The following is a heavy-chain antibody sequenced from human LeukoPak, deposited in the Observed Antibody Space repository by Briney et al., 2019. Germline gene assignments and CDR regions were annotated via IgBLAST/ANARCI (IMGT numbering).Heavy chain of an antibody. D-gene: IGHD6-19*01. J-gene: IGHJ4*02. V-gene: IGHV3-23*01. Sequence: SGGSLRLSCAASGFTFSSYAMSWVRQAPGKGLEWVSAISGSGGSTYYADSVKGRFTISRDNSKNTLYLQMNSLRAEDTAVYYCAKASSDSSGWYLGFDYWGQGTLVTVSS. CDR1: GFTFSSYA. CDR2: ISGSGGST. CDR3: AKASSDSSGWYLGFDY.